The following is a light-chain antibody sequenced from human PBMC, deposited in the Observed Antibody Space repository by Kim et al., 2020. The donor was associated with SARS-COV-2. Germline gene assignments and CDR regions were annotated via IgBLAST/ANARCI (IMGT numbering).Light chain of an antibody. CDR2: EVI. V-gene: IGLV2-23*02. Sequence: QSVVTQPASVSGSPGQSITISCTGTSSDVGSYSLVSWYQQYPGKAPELMIYEVIKRPSGVSNRFSGSKSGNTASLTISGLQAEDEADYYCCSYAGSSTLVVFGGGTQLTVL. CDR1: SSDVGSYSL. CDR3: CSYAGSSTLVV. J-gene: IGLJ2*01.